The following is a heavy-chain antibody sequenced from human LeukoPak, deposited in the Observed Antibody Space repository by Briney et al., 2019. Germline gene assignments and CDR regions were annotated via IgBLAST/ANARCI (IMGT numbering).Heavy chain of an antibody. CDR3: ARARDYGYYYYYYMDV. Sequence: SVKVSCKASGYTFTSYYMHWVRQAPGQGLEWMGGIIPIFGTANYAQKFQGRVTITADESTSTAYMELSSLRSEDTAVYYCARARDYGYYYYYYMDVWGKGTTVTVSS. CDR2: IIPIFGTA. V-gene: IGHV1-69*13. D-gene: IGHD4-17*01. J-gene: IGHJ6*03. CDR1: GYTFTSYY.